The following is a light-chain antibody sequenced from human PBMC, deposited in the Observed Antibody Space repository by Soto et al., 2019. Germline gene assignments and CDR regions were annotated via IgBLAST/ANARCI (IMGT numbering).Light chain of an antibody. Sequence: QSVLTQPPSASGTPGQTVTISCSGSTSNLGSNFIYWYQQLPGAAPKLLISRNRQRPSGVPDRFSGSKSGTSGSLVISGLRSEDEADYHWASWDDSLSGVVFGGGTKVTVL. CDR2: RNR. CDR3: ASWDDSLSGVV. CDR1: TSNLGSNF. V-gene: IGLV1-47*01. J-gene: IGLJ3*02.